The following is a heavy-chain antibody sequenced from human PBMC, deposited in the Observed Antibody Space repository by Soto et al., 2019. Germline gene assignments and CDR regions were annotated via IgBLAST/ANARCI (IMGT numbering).Heavy chain of an antibody. CDR1: GGSISSGGYY. J-gene: IGHJ3*02. D-gene: IGHD4-17*01. CDR3: ARDPVSDYIRGPRDAFDI. CDR2: IYYSGST. V-gene: IGHV4-31*03. Sequence: QVQLQESGPGLVKPSQTLSLTCTVSGGSISSGGYYWSWIRQHPGKGLEWIGYIYYSGSTYYNPSLKSRVTISVDTSKNQFSLKLSSVTAADTAVYYCARDPVSDYIRGPRDAFDIWGQGTMVTVSS.